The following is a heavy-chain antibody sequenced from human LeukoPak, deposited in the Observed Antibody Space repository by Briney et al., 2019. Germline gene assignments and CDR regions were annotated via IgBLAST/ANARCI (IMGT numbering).Heavy chain of an antibody. Sequence: PSETLSLTCTVSGGSISSYFWNWIRQPPGKGLEWIGYIYYSGSTNYNPSLKSRITISVDTSKNQFSLKLSSVTAADTAVYYCASDLGYGDPFDYWGQGTLVTVSS. J-gene: IGHJ4*02. CDR3: ASDLGYGDPFDY. D-gene: IGHD4-17*01. CDR2: IYYSGST. V-gene: IGHV4-59*01. CDR1: GGSISSYF.